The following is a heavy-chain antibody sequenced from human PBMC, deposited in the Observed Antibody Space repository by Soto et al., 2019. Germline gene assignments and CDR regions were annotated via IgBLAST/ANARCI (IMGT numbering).Heavy chain of an antibody. CDR3: ASLSSSRRPYYYYGMDV. CDR2: IYYSGST. CDR1: GVSISSSSYY. Sequence: SEPLSLTCTISGVSISSSSYYWGWIRQPPGKVREWIWSIYYSGSTYYSPSPKSRVTISVDTSKNQFSLKLSSVTAADTAVYYCASLSSSRRPYYYYGMDVWGQGTTVTVSS. D-gene: IGHD6-13*01. V-gene: IGHV4-39*01. J-gene: IGHJ6*02.